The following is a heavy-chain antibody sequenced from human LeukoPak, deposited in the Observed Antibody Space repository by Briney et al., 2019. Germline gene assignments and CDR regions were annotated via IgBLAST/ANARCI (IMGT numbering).Heavy chain of an antibody. J-gene: IGHJ4*02. CDR2: ISSSGGNI. CDR3: ARRRDYFDY. Sequence: PGGSLRLSRVVSGFDLSDYYMSWIRQAPGKGLEWISYISSSGGNIYFADSVKGRFTMSRDNARGSLYLQMNSLTADDTAIYYCARRRDYFDYWGQGTLVTVSS. CDR1: GFDLSDYY. V-gene: IGHV3-11*01.